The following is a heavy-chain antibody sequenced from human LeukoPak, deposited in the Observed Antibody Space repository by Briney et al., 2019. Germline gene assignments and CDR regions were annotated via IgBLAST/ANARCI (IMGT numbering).Heavy chain of an antibody. CDR3: ARGIRIAVAATFDN. J-gene: IGHJ4*02. V-gene: IGHV7-4-1*02. Sequence: ASVKVSCKASGYTFSSYAMNWVRQAPGQGLEWMGWIITNTGNPTYAQGFTGRFVFSLDTSVSTAYLQITSLKAEDTAVYYCARGIRIAVAATFDNWGQGTLVTVSS. D-gene: IGHD6-19*01. CDR2: IITNTGNP. CDR1: GYTFSSYA.